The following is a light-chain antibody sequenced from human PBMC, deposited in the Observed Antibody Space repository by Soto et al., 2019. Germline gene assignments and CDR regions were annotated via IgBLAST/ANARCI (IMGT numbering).Light chain of an antibody. CDR2: LNSDGSH. Sequence: QLVLTQSPSASASLGASVKLTCTLSSGHSSYAIAWHQQQPEKGPRYLMKLNSDGSHRKGDGIPDRFSGSSAGAERYLTSSSLQSEDEAYYYCQTWGTGIRVFGGGTKLTVL. J-gene: IGLJ3*02. CDR1: SGHSSYA. V-gene: IGLV4-69*01. CDR3: QTWGTGIRV.